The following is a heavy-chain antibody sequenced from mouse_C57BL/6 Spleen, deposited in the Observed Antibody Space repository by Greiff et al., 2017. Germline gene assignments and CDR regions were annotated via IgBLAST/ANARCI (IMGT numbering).Heavy chain of an antibody. V-gene: IGHV5-17*01. CDR3: ARRDDGYSHFDY. J-gene: IGHJ2*01. Sequence: EVQRVESGGGLVKPGGSLKLSCAASGFTFSDYGMHWVRQAPEKGLEWVAYISSGSSTIYYADTVKGRFTISRDNAKHTLFLQMTSLRSEDTAMYYCARRDDGYSHFDYWGQGTTLTVSS. D-gene: IGHD2-3*01. CDR1: GFTFSDYG. CDR2: ISSGSSTI.